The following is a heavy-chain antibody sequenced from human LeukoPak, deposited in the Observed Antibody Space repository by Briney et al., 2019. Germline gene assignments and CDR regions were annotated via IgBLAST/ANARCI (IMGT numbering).Heavy chain of an antibody. CDR1: GFTFSSYG. J-gene: IGHJ6*02. CDR3: ARGGRGRYYYGMDV. Sequence: GGSLRLSCAASGFTFSSYGMHWVRQAPGKGLEWVAFIRYDESNKYYADSVKGRFTISRDNSKNTLYLQMNSLRAEDTAVYYCARGGRGRYYYGMDVWGQGTTVTVSS. CDR2: IRYDESNK. V-gene: IGHV3-30*02.